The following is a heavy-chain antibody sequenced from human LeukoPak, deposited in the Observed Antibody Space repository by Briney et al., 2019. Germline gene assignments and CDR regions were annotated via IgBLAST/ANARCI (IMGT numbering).Heavy chain of an antibody. V-gene: IGHV3-23*01. Sequence: GGSLRLSCAASGFTFSSYGMSWVRQAPGKGLEWVSAISGSGASTYYADSVKGRFTMSRDNSKNTLYLQMNSLRAEDTAVYYCAKGVGYCSGGSCQQFDYWGQGTLVTVSS. CDR3: AKGVGYCSGGSCQQFDY. CDR1: GFTFSSYG. CDR2: ISGSGAST. J-gene: IGHJ4*02. D-gene: IGHD2-15*01.